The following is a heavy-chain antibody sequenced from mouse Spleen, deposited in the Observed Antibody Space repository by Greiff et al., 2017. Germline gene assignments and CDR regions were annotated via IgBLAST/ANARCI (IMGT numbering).Heavy chain of an antibody. CDR1: EYEFPSHD. J-gene: IGHJ2*01. V-gene: IGHV5-2*03. Sequence: EVKVEESGGGLVQPGESLKLSCESNEYEFPSHDMSWVRKTPEKRLELVAAINSDGGSTYYPDTMERRFIISRDNTKKTLYLQMSSLRSEDTALYYCARPEYYRYFDYWGQGTTLTVSS. D-gene: IGHD2-14*01. CDR2: INSDGGST. CDR3: ARPEYYRYFDY.